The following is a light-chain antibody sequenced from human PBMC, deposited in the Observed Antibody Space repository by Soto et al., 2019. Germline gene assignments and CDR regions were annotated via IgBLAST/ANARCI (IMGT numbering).Light chain of an antibody. CDR2: AAS. Sequence: DIQMTQSPSSLSASVGDRVTITCRASQSISSYLNWYQHKPGKAPNLLIYAASRLQSGVPSRFSGSGSGTDFTLTISSLQPEDFATYYCQESDAFPYTFGGGTKVDIK. CDR1: QSISSY. CDR3: QESDAFPYT. J-gene: IGKJ4*01. V-gene: IGKV1-39*01.